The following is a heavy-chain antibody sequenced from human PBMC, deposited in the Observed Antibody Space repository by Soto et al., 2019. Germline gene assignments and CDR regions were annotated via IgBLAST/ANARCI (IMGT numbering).Heavy chain of an antibody. CDR1: GFTFSSYV. J-gene: IGHJ4*02. Sequence: HPGGSLRLSCAASGFTFSSYVISWVRQAPGKGLEWVSAISVGAGSTYYADSVKGRFTISRDNSKNKLYLQMNSLRAEDTAVYYCAKVSGDQLLSTFDYWGQGTLVTVSS. CDR3: AKVSGDQLLSTFDY. CDR2: ISVGAGST. D-gene: IGHD2-2*01. V-gene: IGHV3-23*01.